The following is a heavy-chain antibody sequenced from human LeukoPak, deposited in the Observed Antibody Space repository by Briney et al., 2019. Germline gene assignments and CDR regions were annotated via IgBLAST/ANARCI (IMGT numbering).Heavy chain of an antibody. Sequence: SQTLSLTCTVSGGSISSGSYFWSWIRQPAGKGLEWIGRIYTSRSTNYNPSLKSRVTISVDTSKNQFSLKLSSVTAADTAVYYCARTTQWLRFDYWGQGTLVTVSS. V-gene: IGHV4-61*02. CDR2: IYTSRST. J-gene: IGHJ4*02. D-gene: IGHD6-19*01. CDR1: GGSISSGSYF. CDR3: ARTTQWLRFDY.